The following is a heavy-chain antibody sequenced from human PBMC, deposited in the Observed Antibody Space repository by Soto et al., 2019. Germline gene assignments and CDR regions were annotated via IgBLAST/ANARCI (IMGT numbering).Heavy chain of an antibody. Sequence: SETLSLTCTVSGGSMSSNYWSWIRQSPAKGLEWIGFVYYGGTNYNPSFERRVTMSVDTPKKQFSLELSDVTAADTAVYYCVSYRGAFYFDHWGQGTLVTVSS. D-gene: IGHD4-4*01. CDR3: VSYRGAFYFDH. V-gene: IGHV4-59*01. J-gene: IGHJ4*02. CDR1: GGSMSSNY. CDR2: VYYGGT.